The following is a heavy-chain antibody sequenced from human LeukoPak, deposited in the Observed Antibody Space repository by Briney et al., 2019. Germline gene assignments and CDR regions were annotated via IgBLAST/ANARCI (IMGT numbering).Heavy chain of an antibody. CDR2: ISYDGSNK. Sequence: PGGSLRLSCAASGFTFSSYAMHWVRQAPGKGLEWVAVISYDGSNKYYADSVKGRFTISRDNSKNTLYLQMNSLRAEDTAVYYCARDSNNGPNWFDPWGQGTLVTVSS. D-gene: IGHD1/OR15-1a*01. CDR3: ARDSNNGPNWFDP. V-gene: IGHV3-30*04. J-gene: IGHJ5*02. CDR1: GFTFSSYA.